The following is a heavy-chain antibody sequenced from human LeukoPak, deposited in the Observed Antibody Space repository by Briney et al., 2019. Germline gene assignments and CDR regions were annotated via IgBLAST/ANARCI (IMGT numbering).Heavy chain of an antibody. V-gene: IGHV3-23*01. CDR3: AKDGEYYYDSSGHMD. J-gene: IGHJ4*02. CDR1: GFTFSSYA. Sequence: GGSLRLSCADSGFTFSSYAMSWVRQAPGKGLEGVSAISGSGGSTYYADSVKGRFTISRDNSKNTLYLQMNSLRAEDTAVYYCAKDGEYYYDSSGHMDWGQGTLVTVSS. CDR2: ISGSGGST. D-gene: IGHD3-22*01.